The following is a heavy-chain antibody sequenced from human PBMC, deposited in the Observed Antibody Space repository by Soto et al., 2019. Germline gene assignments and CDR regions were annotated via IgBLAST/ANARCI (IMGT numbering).Heavy chain of an antibody. CDR1: GGTFDNAA. V-gene: IGHV1-69*01. CDR3: ARQIFAADY. D-gene: IGHD3-9*01. J-gene: IGHJ4*02. CDR2: INPMFNST. Sequence: QVQLVQSGAEVKKPGSSVKVSCEAPGGTFDNAAITWVRQAPGQGLEWMGGINPMFNSTHYAQKFQGRVTITADAATSTAFMELRRLRSDDTAVYYCARQIFAADYWGQGTLLIVSS.